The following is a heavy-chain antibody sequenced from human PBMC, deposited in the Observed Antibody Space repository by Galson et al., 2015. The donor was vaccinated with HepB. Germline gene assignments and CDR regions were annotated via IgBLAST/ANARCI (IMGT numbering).Heavy chain of an antibody. V-gene: IGHV1-2*02. Sequence: SVKVSCKASGYTFTDYYMHWVRQAPGQGLEWMGWINPNSGGTDYAQKLQGRVTMTRDTSIRTVYMELRRLRSDDTAMYYCASVTYGNGWTHYFDYWGQGTLVTVSS. J-gene: IGHJ4*02. D-gene: IGHD6-19*01. CDR1: GYTFTDYY. CDR3: ASVTYGNGWTHYFDY. CDR2: INPNSGGT.